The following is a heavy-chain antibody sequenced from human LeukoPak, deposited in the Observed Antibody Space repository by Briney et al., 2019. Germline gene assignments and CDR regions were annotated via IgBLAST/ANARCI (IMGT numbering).Heavy chain of an antibody. CDR3: ARAPPYYYDSSGFLNAEYFQH. J-gene: IGHJ1*01. D-gene: IGHD3-22*01. CDR2: IIPILGIA. V-gene: IGHV1-69*04. Sequence: SVKVSCKASGGTFSSYAISWVRQAPGQGLEWMGRIIPILGIANYAQKFQGRVTITADKSTSTAYMELSSLRSEDTAVYYCARAPPYYYDSSGFLNAEYFQHWGQGTLVTVSS. CDR1: GGTFSSYA.